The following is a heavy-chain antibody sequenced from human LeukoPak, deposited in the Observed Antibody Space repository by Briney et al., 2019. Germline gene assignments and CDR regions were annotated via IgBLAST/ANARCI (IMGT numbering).Heavy chain of an antibody. CDR3: AKAPTLYCGGDCFADY. D-gene: IGHD2-21*02. Sequence: PGGSLRLSCAASGFTFSSYAMSWVRQAPGKGLEWVSGISGSGGSTYYADSVKGRFTISRDNPKNTLYLQMNSLRAEDTAVYYCAKAPTLYCGGDCFADYWGQGTLVTVSS. CDR2: ISGSGGST. J-gene: IGHJ4*02. CDR1: GFTFSSYA. V-gene: IGHV3-23*01.